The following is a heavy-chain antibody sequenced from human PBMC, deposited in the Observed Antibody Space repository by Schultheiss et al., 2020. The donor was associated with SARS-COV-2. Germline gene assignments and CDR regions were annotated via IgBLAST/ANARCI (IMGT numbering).Heavy chain of an antibody. CDR3: AKDQALAVGNANYGMDV. V-gene: IGHV3-48*03. D-gene: IGHD6-19*01. Sequence: GGSLRLSCAASGFTFSSYAMSWVRQAPGKGLEWISHISNSGSSTYYADSVKGRFTISRDNAKNSLYLQMNSLRAEDTAVYYCAKDQALAVGNANYGMDVWGQGTTVTVSS. CDR1: GFTFSSYA. J-gene: IGHJ6*02. CDR2: ISNSGSST.